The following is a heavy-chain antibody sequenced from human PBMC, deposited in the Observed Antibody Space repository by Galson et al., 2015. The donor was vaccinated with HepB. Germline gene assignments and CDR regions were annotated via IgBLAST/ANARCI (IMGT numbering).Heavy chain of an antibody. CDR2: INLSGDFT. CDR1: GYPFTSYD. D-gene: IGHD6-19*01. CDR3: ARGLYSSAWSLDS. V-gene: IGHV1-46*01. Sequence: SVKVSCKASGYPFTSYDIHWVRQPPGQGLEWMGVINLSGDFTNYTQTFQGRVTMTTDRSTTTVYMDLSSHRSEDTALCFCARGLYSSAWSLDSWGQGTLVTVSS. J-gene: IGHJ4*02.